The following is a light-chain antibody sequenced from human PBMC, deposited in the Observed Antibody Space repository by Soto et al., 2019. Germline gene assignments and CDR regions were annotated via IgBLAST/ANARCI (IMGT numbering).Light chain of an antibody. Sequence: QAVVTQEPSLTVSPGGTVTLTCGSNTGAVTSGHYPHWLQRRPGQAPRTLIYDTSNKQSWTPARFSGSLLGGKAALTLSGAQPEDEADYYCLLSYSGGNWVFGGGTKVTVL. J-gene: IGLJ3*02. CDR3: LLSYSGGNWV. CDR1: TGAVTSGHY. CDR2: DTS. V-gene: IGLV7-46*01.